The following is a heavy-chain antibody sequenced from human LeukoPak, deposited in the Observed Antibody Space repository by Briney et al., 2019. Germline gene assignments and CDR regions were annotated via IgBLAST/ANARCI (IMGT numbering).Heavy chain of an antibody. CDR2: INPSVGST. D-gene: IGHD3-22*01. Sequence: ASVKVSCKASGYTFTSYYMHWVRQGPGQRLEWMVIINPSVGSTSYAQKFQGRVTMTRDTSTSTVYMELSSLRSEDTAVYYCARRYYYDSSGPSPFDYWGQGTLVTVSS. J-gene: IGHJ4*02. CDR1: GYTFTSYY. CDR3: ARRYYYDSSGPSPFDY. V-gene: IGHV1-46*01.